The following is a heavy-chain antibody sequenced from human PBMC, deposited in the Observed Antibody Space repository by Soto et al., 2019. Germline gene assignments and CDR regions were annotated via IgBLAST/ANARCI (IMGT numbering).Heavy chain of an antibody. CDR2: IYYSGST. CDR3: ARRGRHGSWYSIVEGFDP. CDR1: CGSISSSSYY. Sequence: PSETLSVTCTVSCGSISSSSYYWGWIRQPPGKGLEWIGSIYYSGSTYYNPSLKSRVTISVDTSKNQFSLKLSSVTAADTAVYYCARRGRHGSWYSIVEGFDPWGQGTLVTVSS. D-gene: IGHD6-13*01. V-gene: IGHV4-39*01. J-gene: IGHJ5*02.